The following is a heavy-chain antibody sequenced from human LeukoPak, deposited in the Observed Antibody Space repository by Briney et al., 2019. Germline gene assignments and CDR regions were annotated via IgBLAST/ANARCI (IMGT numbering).Heavy chain of an antibody. D-gene: IGHD3-22*01. V-gene: IGHV3-30*02. J-gene: IGHJ4*02. CDR1: GFTFSSYG. Sequence: GGSLRLSCAASGFTFSSYGMHWARQAPGKGLEWVAFIPYDGAYKYYADSVKGRFTISRDDSKNMVYLQVNSLRPEDTAVYYCAKRDSKSSGYSFDHWGQGTLVTVSS. CDR2: IPYDGAYK. CDR3: AKRDSKSSGYSFDH.